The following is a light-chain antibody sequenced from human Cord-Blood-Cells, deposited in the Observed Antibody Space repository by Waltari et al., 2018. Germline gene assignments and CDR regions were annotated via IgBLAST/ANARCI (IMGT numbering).Light chain of an antibody. Sequence: QSALSQPRSVSGSPGPSVPISCTGTSSDVGGYNYVSWYQQHPGKAPKLMIYDVSKRPSGVPDRFSGSKSGNTASLTISGLQAEDEADYYCCSYAGSYVFGTGTKVTVL. CDR3: CSYAGSYV. V-gene: IGLV2-11*01. J-gene: IGLJ1*01. CDR2: DVS. CDR1: SSDVGGYNY.